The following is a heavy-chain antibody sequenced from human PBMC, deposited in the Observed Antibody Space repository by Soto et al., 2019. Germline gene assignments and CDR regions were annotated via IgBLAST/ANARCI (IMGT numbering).Heavy chain of an antibody. CDR1: GFTFSNYA. J-gene: IGHJ5*02. Sequence: GGSLRLSCTASGFTFSNYAMSWVRQAPGKGLEWVSGLSDGGGSTFYADSVKGRFTISRDNAKNTLYLQMSSLRAEDTAVYYCAKEGTTSPYYWFDHWGQGTLVTVSS. CDR2: LSDGGGST. CDR3: AKEGTTSPYYWFDH. V-gene: IGHV3-23*01. D-gene: IGHD2-2*01.